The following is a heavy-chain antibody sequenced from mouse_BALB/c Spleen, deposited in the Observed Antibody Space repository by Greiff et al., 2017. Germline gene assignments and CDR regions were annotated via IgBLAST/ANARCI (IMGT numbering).Heavy chain of an antibody. CDR3: ARTTMITSYAMDY. CDR2: INPSNGRT. D-gene: IGHD2-4*01. Sequence: QVQLKESGAELVKPGASVKLSCKASGYTFTSYWMHWVKQRPGQGLEWIGEINPSNGRTNYNEKFKSKATLTVDKSSSTAYMQLSSLTSEDSAVYYCARTTMITSYAMDYWGQGTSVTVSS. CDR1: GYTFTSYW. J-gene: IGHJ4*01. V-gene: IGHV1S81*02.